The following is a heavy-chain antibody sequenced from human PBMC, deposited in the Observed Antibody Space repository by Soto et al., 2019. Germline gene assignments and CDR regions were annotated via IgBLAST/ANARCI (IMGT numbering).Heavy chain of an antibody. Sequence: GGSLRLSCAASGFTFSSYAMSWVRQAPGKGLEWVSAISGSGGSTYYADSVKGRFTISRDNSKNTLYLQMNSRRAEDTAVYYCAIASGSGYDLRYDSSGWYWDRWGQGTLVTVSS. CDR1: GFTFSSYA. CDR2: ISGSGGST. CDR3: AIASGSGYDLRYDSSGWYWDR. J-gene: IGHJ5*02. V-gene: IGHV3-23*01. D-gene: IGHD6-19*01.